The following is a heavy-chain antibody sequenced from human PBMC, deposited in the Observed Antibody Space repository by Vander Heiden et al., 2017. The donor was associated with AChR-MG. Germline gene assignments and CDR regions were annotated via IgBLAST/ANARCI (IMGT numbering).Heavy chain of an antibody. Sequence: QVQLVQSGAEVKKPGSSVKVSCKASRGTFSSYAISWVRQAPGQGLEWMGGIIPIFGTANYAQKFQGRVTITADESTSTAYMELSSLRSEDTAVYYCARDSQAGPRYFDWLSEGIFFDYWDQGTLVTVSS. D-gene: IGHD3-9*01. CDR3: ARDSQAGPRYFDWLSEGIFFDY. V-gene: IGHV1-69*01. CDR2: IIPIFGTA. J-gene: IGHJ4*02. CDR1: RGTFSSYA.